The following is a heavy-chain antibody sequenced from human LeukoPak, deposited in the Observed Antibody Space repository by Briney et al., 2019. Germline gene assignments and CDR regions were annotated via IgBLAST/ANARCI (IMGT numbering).Heavy chain of an antibody. CDR1: GFTFSDYY. D-gene: IGHD4-17*01. J-gene: IGHJ4*02. CDR2: ISNSGSNT. CDR3: ASGGPVTTYDFDY. Sequence: GGSLRLSCAASGFTFSDYYMSWIRQAPGKGLEWVSYISNSGSNTNYLDSVKGRFTISRDSAKNSLYLQMNSLRVEDTAVYYCASGGPVTTYDFDYWGQGTLVTVSS. V-gene: IGHV3-11*06.